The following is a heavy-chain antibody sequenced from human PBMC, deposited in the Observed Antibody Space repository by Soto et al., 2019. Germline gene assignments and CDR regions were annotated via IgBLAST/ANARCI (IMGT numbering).Heavy chain of an antibody. J-gene: IGHJ2*01. D-gene: IGHD3-16*01. Sequence: GASVKVSCKASGGTFSSYAISWVRQAPGQGLEWMGGIIPIFGTANYAQKFQGRVTITADESTSTAYMELSSLRSEDTAVYYCARDSLGPEDWYFDLWGRGTLVTVSS. CDR2: IIPIFGTA. CDR3: ARDSLGPEDWYFDL. CDR1: GGTFSSYA. V-gene: IGHV1-69*13.